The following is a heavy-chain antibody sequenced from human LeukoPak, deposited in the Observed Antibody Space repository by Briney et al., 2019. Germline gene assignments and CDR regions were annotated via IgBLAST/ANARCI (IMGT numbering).Heavy chain of an antibody. CDR1: GGSISSSSYY. V-gene: IGHV4-39*07. J-gene: IGHJ3*02. CDR3: ARDYSYLRAFDI. Sequence: SETLSLTCTVSGGSISSSSYYWGWIRQPPGKGLEWIGNVYYSGITYYNPSLKSRVTISVETSKNQFSLKLSSVTAADTAVYYCARDYSYLRAFDIWGQGTMVTVSS. CDR2: VYYSGIT. D-gene: IGHD2-21*01.